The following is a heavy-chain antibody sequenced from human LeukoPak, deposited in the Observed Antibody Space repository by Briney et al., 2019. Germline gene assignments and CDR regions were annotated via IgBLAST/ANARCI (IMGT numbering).Heavy chain of an antibody. V-gene: IGHV4-39*07. D-gene: IGHD2/OR15-2a*01. J-gene: IGHJ5*02. CDR1: GGSISSSSYY. Sequence: SETLSLTCTVSGGSISSSSYYWDWIRQPPGKGLEWIGSIYYSGSTYYNPSLKSRVTISVDTSKNQFSLRLTSVTAADTAVYYCALRRLTSAQIIEDNWFDPWGQGTLVTVSS. CDR2: IYYSGST. CDR3: ALRRLTSAQIIEDNWFDP.